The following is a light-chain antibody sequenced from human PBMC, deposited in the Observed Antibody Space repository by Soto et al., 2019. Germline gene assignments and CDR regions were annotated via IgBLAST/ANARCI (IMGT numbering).Light chain of an antibody. V-gene: IGKV1-33*01. CDR2: DAS. CDR3: QQYDNXPLT. J-gene: IGKJ4*01. CDR1: QDISNY. Sequence: DIQMTQSPSSLSASVGDRVTITCQASQDISNYLNWYQQKPGKAPKLLIYDASNLETGVPSRXXXXGXGTXXXXXXXXXXPEXXAXXYCQQYDNXPLTFGGGTKVEIK.